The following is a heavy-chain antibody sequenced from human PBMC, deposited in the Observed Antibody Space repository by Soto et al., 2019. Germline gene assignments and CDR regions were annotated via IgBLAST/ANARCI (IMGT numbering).Heavy chain of an antibody. D-gene: IGHD3-10*01. CDR1: GYTFTGYY. V-gene: IGHV1-2*04. J-gene: IGHJ3*02. Sequence: ASVKVSCKASGYTFTGYYMHWVRQAPGQGLEWMGWINPNSGGTNYAQKFQGWVTMTRDTSISTAYMELSRLRSDDTAVYYCARGEALTRGEAFDIWGHGTMVTVSS. CDR3: ARGEALTRGEAFDI. CDR2: INPNSGGT.